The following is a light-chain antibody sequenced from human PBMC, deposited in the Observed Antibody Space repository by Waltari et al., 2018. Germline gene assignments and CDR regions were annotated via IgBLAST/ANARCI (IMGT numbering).Light chain of an antibody. CDR2: STN. CDR3: VLYMGSGISV. Sequence: QTVVTQEPSFSVSPGGTVTLTCGLNSGSVSTNYYPRWYQPTPGQAPRTHIYSTNTRSSGVPDRFSGSILGNKAALTITGAQADDESDYYCVLYMGSGISVFGGGTKLTVL. CDR1: SGSVSTNYY. J-gene: IGLJ2*01. V-gene: IGLV8-61*01.